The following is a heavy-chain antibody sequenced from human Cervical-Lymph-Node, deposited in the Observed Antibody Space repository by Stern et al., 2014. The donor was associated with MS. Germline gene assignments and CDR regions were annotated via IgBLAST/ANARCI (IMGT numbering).Heavy chain of an antibody. V-gene: IGHV1-69*06. D-gene: IGHD4-11*01. CDR2: IIPIFDTP. CDR1: GGTFSTFS. CDR3: VLPSTVTTAACDV. J-gene: IGHJ3*01. Sequence: QVQLVQSGAEVKKPGSSVKVSCKASGGTFSTFSINWVRQVPGQSLEWMGGIIPIFDTPNCAQKFQGRVTITAYSSTSTVYMALNSLRFDDTAVYYCVLPSTVTTAACDVWGRGTMVTVSS.